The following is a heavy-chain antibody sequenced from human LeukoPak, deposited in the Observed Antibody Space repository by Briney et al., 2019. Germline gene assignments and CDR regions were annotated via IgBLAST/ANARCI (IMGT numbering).Heavy chain of an antibody. CDR2: IYHSGST. CDR1: GGSISSGGYY. V-gene: IGHV4-30-2*01. D-gene: IGHD2-2*01. J-gene: IGHJ5*02. Sequence: SETLSLTCTVSGGSISSGGYYWSWIRQPPGKGLEWIGYIYHSGSTYYNPSLKSRVTISVDRSKNQFSLKLSSVTAADTAVYYCASGRAVVPAAIGGDWFDPWGQGTLVTVSP. CDR3: ASGRAVVPAAIGGDWFDP.